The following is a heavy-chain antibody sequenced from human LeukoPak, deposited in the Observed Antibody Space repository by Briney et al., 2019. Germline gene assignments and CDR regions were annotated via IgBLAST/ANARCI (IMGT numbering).Heavy chain of an antibody. CDR2: IYYSGST. V-gene: IGHV4-39*02. CDR3: ARDPGERLYYGMDV. CDR1: GGSISSSSYY. J-gene: IGHJ6*02. Sequence: SETLSLTCTVSGGSISSSSYYWGWIRQPPGKGLEWIGSIYYSGSTYYNPSLKSRVTISVDTSKNQFSLKLSSVTAADTAVYYCARDPGERLYYGMDVWGQGTTVTVSS.